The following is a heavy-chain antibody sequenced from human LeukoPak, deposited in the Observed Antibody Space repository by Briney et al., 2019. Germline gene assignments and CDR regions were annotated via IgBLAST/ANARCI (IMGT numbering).Heavy chain of an antibody. CDR1: GGSISSSSYY. CDR3: ARLQVLVKEAMMAPYYFDY. CDR2: IYYSGST. J-gene: IGHJ4*02. V-gene: IGHV4-39*07. Sequence: PSETLSLTCTVSGGSISSSSYYWGWIRQPPGKGLEWIGSIYYSGSTYYNPSLKSRVTISVDTSKNQFSLKLSSVTAADTAVYYCARLQVLVKEAMMAPYYFDYWGQGTLVTVSS. D-gene: IGHD3-22*01.